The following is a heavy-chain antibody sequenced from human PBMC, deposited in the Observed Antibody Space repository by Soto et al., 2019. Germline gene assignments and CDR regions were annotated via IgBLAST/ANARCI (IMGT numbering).Heavy chain of an antibody. J-gene: IGHJ6*02. CDR2: IYYSGST. V-gene: IGHV4-39*01. D-gene: IGHD2-21*01. Sequence: SETLSLTCTVSGGSISSSSYYWGWIHQPPGKGLEWIGSIYYSGSTYYNPSLKSRVTISVDTSKNQFSLKLSSVTAADTAVYYCARQGLRAVYYGMDVWGQGTTVTVSS. CDR3: ARQGLRAVYYGMDV. CDR1: GGSISSSSYY.